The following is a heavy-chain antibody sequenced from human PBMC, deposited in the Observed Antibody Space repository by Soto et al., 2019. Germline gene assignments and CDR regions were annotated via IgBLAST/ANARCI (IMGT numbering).Heavy chain of an antibody. D-gene: IGHD2-8*01. Sequence: QVYLVETGGGVVQPGRSLRLSCAASGFIFRNHAMHWVRQAPGKGLDCVAVISFDGTNDFYADSVKGRFTISRDNSRNTLYLQMDTLRPEDTAVYYCARDAVDVTKMVFVSLIHYWGQGALVTVSS. CDR3: ARDAVDVTKMVFVSLIHY. J-gene: IGHJ4*02. CDR1: GFIFRNHA. V-gene: IGHV3-30-3*01. CDR2: ISFDGTND.